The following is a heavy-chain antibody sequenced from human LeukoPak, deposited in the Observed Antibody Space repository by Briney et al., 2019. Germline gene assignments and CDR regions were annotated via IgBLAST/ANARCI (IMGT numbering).Heavy chain of an antibody. D-gene: IGHD3-3*01. CDR2: ISYDGSNK. V-gene: IGHV3-30-3*01. Sequence: GGSLRLSCAASGFTFSSYAMSWVRQAPGKGLEWVAVISYDGSNKYYADSVKGRFTIPRDNSKNTLYLQMNSLRAEDTAVYYCARGDYDFWSGPGPANLDYWGQGTLVTVSS. CDR3: ARGDYDFWSGPGPANLDY. J-gene: IGHJ4*02. CDR1: GFTFSSYA.